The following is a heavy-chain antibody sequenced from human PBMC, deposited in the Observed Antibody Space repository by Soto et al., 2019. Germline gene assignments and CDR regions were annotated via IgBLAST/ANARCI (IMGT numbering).Heavy chain of an antibody. J-gene: IGHJ3*02. V-gene: IGHV3-21*01. CDR3: ARDFSTSTRAFDI. Sequence: PGGSLELSCAASGFTFISYSMNWVRQAPGKGLEWVSSISSSSSYIYYADSVKGRFTISRDNAKNSLYLQMNSLRAEDTAVYYCARDFSTSTRAFDIWGQGTMVTVSS. CDR2: ISSSSSYI. CDR1: GFTFISYS. D-gene: IGHD5-12*01.